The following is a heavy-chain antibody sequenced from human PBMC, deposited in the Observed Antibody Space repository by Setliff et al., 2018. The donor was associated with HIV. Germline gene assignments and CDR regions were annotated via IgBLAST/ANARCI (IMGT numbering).Heavy chain of an antibody. J-gene: IGHJ2*01. D-gene: IGHD1-26*01. V-gene: IGHV4-39*01. CDR3: ASLTTPARYFDL. CDR1: GGSISSSSYY. CDR2: IYYSGST. Sequence: SETLSLTCTVSGGSISSSSYYWGWIRQPPGKGLEWIGSIYYSGSTYYNPSLKSRVTISVDTSKNQFSLKLGPVTAADSGVYYGASLTTPARYFDLWGRGALVTVSS.